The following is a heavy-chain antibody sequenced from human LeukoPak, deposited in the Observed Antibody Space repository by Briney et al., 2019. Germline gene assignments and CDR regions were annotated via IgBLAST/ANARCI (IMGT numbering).Heavy chain of an antibody. D-gene: IGHD2-15*01. V-gene: IGHV1-18*01. CDR1: GYTFTCYG. CDR3: ARAGLPQYYYYGMDV. Sequence: ASVKVSCKASGYTFTCYGISWVRQAPGQGLEWMGWISAYNGNTNYAQKLQGRVTMTTDTSTSTAYMELRSLRSDDTAVYYCARAGLPQYYYYGMDVWGQGTTVTVSS. CDR2: ISAYNGNT. J-gene: IGHJ6*02.